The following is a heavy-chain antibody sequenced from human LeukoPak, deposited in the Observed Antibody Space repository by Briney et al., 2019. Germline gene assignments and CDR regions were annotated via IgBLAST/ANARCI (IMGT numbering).Heavy chain of an antibody. J-gene: IGHJ6*02. CDR3: ARGDELLWFGAYYYYYYGMDV. V-gene: IGHV4-31*03. CDR1: GGSISSGGYY. D-gene: IGHD3-10*01. Sequence: SQTLSLTCTVSGGSISSGGYYWSWIRQHPGKGLEWTGYIYYSGSTYYNPSLKSRVTISVDTSKNQFSLKLSSVTAADTAVYYCARGDELLWFGAYYYYYYGMDVWGQGTTVTVSS. CDR2: IYYSGST.